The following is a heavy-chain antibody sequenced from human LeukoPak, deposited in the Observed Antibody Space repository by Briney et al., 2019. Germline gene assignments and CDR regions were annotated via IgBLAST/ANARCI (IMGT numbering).Heavy chain of an antibody. CDR1: GGSFSGYY. CDR3: ARGMDTAMDDYYYYYMDV. Sequence: SETLSLTCAVYGGSFSGYYWSWIRQPPGKGLEWIGEINHSGSTNYNPSLKSRVTISVDTSKNQFSLKLSSVTAADTAVYYCARGMDTAMDDYYYYYMDVWGKGTTVTVSS. J-gene: IGHJ6*03. V-gene: IGHV4-34*01. CDR2: INHSGST. D-gene: IGHD5-18*01.